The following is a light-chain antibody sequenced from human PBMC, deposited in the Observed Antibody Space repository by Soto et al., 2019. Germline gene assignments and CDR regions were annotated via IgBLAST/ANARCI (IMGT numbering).Light chain of an antibody. Sequence: ELVLTQSPATPSLSPGERATLSCRSSRSVSRYLAWYQQKPGQAPRLLIFDASNRATGIPARFSGSGAGTEFTLTISSLEPEDFAVYYCQQRSNWPPFTFGPGTKVDIK. CDR1: RSVSRY. V-gene: IGKV3-11*01. J-gene: IGKJ3*01. CDR2: DAS. CDR3: QQRSNWPPFT.